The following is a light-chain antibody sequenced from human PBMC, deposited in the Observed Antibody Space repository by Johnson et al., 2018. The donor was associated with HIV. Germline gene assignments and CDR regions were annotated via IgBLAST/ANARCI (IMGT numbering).Light chain of an antibody. CDR3: GTWDSSLSAGV. CDR2: DNN. Sequence: SVLTQPPSVSAAPGQKVTISCSGSSSNIGNNYVSWYQQLPGTAPKLLIYDNNKRPSGIPDRFSGSQSGTSATLGLTGLPTGDEADYYCGTWDSSLSAGVFGTGTKVTVL. J-gene: IGLJ1*01. CDR1: SSNIGNNY. V-gene: IGLV1-51*01.